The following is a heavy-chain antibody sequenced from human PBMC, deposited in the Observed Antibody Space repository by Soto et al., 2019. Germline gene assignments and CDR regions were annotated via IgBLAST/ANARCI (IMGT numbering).Heavy chain of an antibody. Sequence: SETLSLTCAVSGGSISSGGYSWSWIRQPPGKGLEWIGYIYHSGGTYYNPSLKSRVTISVDRSKNQFSLKLSSVTAADTAVYYCARVAGVAYCGGDCYHFDYWGQGTLVTVSS. CDR1: GGSISSGGYS. D-gene: IGHD2-21*02. V-gene: IGHV4-30-2*01. J-gene: IGHJ4*02. CDR3: ARVAGVAYCGGDCYHFDY. CDR2: IYHSGGT.